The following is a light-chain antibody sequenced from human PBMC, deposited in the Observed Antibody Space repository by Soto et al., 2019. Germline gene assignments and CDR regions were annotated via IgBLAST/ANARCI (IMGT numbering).Light chain of an antibody. J-gene: IGLJ1*01. CDR3: ATWDSSLSGGV. Sequence: QSALTQPPSVSAAPGQRVTISCSGSSSNIENNYVSWCRQLPGTAPNLLIYEDNKRPSGIPDRFSGSKSGTSATLGITGLETGDEADYYCATWDSSLSGGVFGTGTKVTVL. V-gene: IGLV1-51*02. CDR1: SSNIENNY. CDR2: EDN.